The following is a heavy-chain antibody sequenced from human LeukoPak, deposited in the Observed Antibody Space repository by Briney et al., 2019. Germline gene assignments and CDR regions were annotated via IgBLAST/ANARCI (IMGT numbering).Heavy chain of an antibody. J-gene: IGHJ4*02. D-gene: IGHD3-22*01. V-gene: IGHV3-74*01. CDR2: INSDGSST. CDR3: ARPGGYYDSSGPVDY. CDR1: GFTFSSYW. Sequence: GGSLRLSCAASGFTFSSYWMHWVRQAPGKGLVWVSRINSDGSSTSYADSVKGRFTISRDNAKNTLYLQMNSLRAEDTAVYYCARPGGYYDSSGPVDYWGQGTLVTVSS.